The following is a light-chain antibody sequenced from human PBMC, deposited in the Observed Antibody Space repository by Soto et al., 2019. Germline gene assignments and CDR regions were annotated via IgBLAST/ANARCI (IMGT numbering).Light chain of an antibody. CDR2: GAS. CDR1: QSLSASY. V-gene: IGKV3D-20*02. J-gene: IGKJ1*01. CDR3: QHRSNWPGTWT. Sequence: EIVLTQSPGTLSLSPGERATLFCRASQSLSASYLACYQQKPGQAPRLLVYGASSRATGIPDRFSGSGSGTDFTRTITSLEPEDFAVYYWQHRSNWPGTWTFGQGTKVDI.